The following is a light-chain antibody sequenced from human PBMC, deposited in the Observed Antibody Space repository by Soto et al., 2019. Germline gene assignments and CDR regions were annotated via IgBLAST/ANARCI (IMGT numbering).Light chain of an antibody. CDR3: QQRSNPIT. Sequence: EIVLTQSPATLSLSPGERATLSCRASQSVSSYLAWYQQKPGRAPRLLIYDASNRATGIPARFSGSGSGTDFTLTISSLGPEDFAVYYCQQRSNPITFGQGTRLEIK. V-gene: IGKV3-11*01. CDR2: DAS. J-gene: IGKJ5*01. CDR1: QSVSSY.